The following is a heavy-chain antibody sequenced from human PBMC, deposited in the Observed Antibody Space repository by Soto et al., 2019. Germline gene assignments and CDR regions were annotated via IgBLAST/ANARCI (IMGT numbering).Heavy chain of an antibody. CDR1: GFTFSDHY. V-gene: IGHV3-72*01. J-gene: IGHJ4*02. Sequence: PGGSLRLSCAASGFTFSDHYMDWVRQAPGKGLEWVGRSKNKADSYTTEYAASVKGRFTISRDGSKNSLFLQMNSLKTEDTAVYYCTVWGSGNDFGDAWGQGILVTVSS. D-gene: IGHD3-10*01. CDR2: SKNKADSYTT. CDR3: TVWGSGNDFGDA.